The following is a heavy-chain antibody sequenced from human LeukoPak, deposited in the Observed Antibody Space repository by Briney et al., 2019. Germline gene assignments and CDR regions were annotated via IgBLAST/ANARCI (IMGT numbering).Heavy chain of an antibody. CDR3: ARVYSGSYGSFDY. CDR2: ISTYNGNT. D-gene: IGHD1-26*01. J-gene: IGHJ4*02. V-gene: IGHV1-18*01. Sequence: ASVKVSCKTSGYSFSTYSISWVRQALGQGLEWMGWISTYNGNTNYVQKIQGRVTMTTDTSTSTAYMELRSLRSDDTAVYYCARVYSGSYGSFDYWGQGTLVTVSS. CDR1: GYSFSTYS.